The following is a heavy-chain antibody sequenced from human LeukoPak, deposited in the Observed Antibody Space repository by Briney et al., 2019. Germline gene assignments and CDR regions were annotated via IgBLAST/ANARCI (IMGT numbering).Heavy chain of an antibody. CDR3: ARGATSLSYFDS. J-gene: IGHJ4*02. CDR2: IYYRGNT. D-gene: IGHD2/OR15-2a*01. Sequence: SETLSLTCTVSGDSVSIYYWSWIRQPPGKGLEWIGYIYYRGNTNYNPSLKSRVTMAVDTSKNQFSLKVSSVTAADTAVYYCARGATSLSYFDSRGQGTLVTVSS. CDR1: GDSVSIYY. V-gene: IGHV4-59*02.